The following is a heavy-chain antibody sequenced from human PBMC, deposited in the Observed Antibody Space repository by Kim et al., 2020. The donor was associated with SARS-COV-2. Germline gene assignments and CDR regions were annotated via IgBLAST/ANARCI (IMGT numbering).Heavy chain of an antibody. D-gene: IGHD6-19*01. CDR3: AREKAVAGTHGSFDI. CDR2: VNEDGSQT. CDR1: GFTFSGHW. Sequence: GGSLRLSCVASGFTFSGHWMSWVRQAPGKGLEWVANVNEDGSQTSYINSLRGRFTISRDNAKNSLYLRVSSLRAEDTALYYCAREKAVAGTHGSFDIWGQGTMVSVSS. J-gene: IGHJ3*02. V-gene: IGHV3-7*01.